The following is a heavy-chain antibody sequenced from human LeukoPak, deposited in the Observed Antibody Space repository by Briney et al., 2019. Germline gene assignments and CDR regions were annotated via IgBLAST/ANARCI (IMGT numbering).Heavy chain of an antibody. V-gene: IGHV4-34*01. J-gene: IGHJ4*02. CDR2: INHSGST. Sequence: TSETLSLTCAVYGGSFSGYYWSWIRQPPGKALEWIGEINHSGSTNYNPSLKSRVTISVDTSKNQFSLKLSSVTAADTAVYYCARARITIFGVVTYYFDYWGQGTLVTVSS. CDR1: GGSFSGYY. D-gene: IGHD3-3*01. CDR3: ARARITIFGVVTYYFDY.